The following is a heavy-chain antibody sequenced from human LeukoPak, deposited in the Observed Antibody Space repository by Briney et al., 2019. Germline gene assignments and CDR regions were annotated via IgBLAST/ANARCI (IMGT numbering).Heavy chain of an antibody. CDR2: ISSSSSYI. D-gene: IGHD6-13*01. CDR1: GFTFSSYS. CDR3: ARDARAAAGEGDFDY. Sequence: GSLRLSCAASGFTFSSYSMNWVRQAPGKGLGCGSSISSSSSYIYYADSVKGRFTTSRDNAKNSLYLQMNSLRAEDTAVYYCARDARAAAGEGDFDYWGQGTLVTVSS. V-gene: IGHV3-21*01. J-gene: IGHJ4*02.